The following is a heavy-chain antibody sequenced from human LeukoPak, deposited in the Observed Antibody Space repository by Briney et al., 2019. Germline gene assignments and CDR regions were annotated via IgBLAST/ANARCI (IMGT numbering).Heavy chain of an antibody. CDR2: TRNKANSYTI. CDR1: GFTFRSYA. Sequence: GGSLRLSCAASGFTFRSYAMSWVRQAPGKGLEWVGRTRNKANSYTIEYAASVKGRFTISRDDSENSLYLQMNSLKTEDTAVYYCSSALSDRSHYYFHYWGQGTLVTVSS. CDR3: SSALSDRSHYYFHY. J-gene: IGHJ4*02. V-gene: IGHV3-72*01.